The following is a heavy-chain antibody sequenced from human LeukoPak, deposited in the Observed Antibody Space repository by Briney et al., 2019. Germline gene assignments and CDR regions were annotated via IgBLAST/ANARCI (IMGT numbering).Heavy chain of an antibody. V-gene: IGHV4-38-2*02. J-gene: IGHJ2*01. D-gene: IGHD6-19*01. CDR2: IYQTGGT. Sequence: SETLSLTCIVSGDSISRGYHWGWIRQPPGKGLEWIGSIYQTGGTFYNPSLKSRLTISVDTSKNQFSLKLTSLTAAATAVYYCARTGYSSGWYSLWGRGTLVTVSS. CDR3: ARTGYSSGWYSL. CDR1: GDSISRGYH.